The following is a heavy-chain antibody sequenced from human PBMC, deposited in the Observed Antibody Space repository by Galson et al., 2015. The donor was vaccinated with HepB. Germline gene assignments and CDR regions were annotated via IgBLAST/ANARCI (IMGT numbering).Heavy chain of an antibody. CDR2: ICGSGFRT. V-gene: IGHV3-23*01. D-gene: IGHD3-22*01. CDR3: AKDRDLDYYDSSGYLYPADFQH. CDR1: AFNYRSHT. J-gene: IGHJ1*01. Sequence: SLRLSAPAHAFNYRSHTLLCARQAPRKGLESVPTICGSGFRTTHAPSVKGVFTTAEDTSKNTLYLQMNSLRAEDTAVYYCAKDRDLDYYDSSGYLYPADFQHWGQGSLVTVSS.